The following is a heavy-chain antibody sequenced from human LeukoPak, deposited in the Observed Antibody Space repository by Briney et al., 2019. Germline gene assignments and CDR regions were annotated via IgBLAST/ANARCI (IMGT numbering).Heavy chain of an antibody. J-gene: IGHJ5*02. CDR2: IIPIFGTA. CDR1: GGTFNSYA. CDR3: ARGGYSSSWLSWFDP. Sequence: ASVKVSCKASGGTFNSYAIRWVRQAPGQGLEWMGGIIPIFGTANYAQKFQGRVTITADESTSTAYMELSSLRSEDTAVYYCARGGYSSSWLSWFDPWGQGTLVTVSS. D-gene: IGHD6-13*01. V-gene: IGHV1-69*13.